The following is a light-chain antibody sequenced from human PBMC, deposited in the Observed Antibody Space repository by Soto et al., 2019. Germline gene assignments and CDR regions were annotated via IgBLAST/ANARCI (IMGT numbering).Light chain of an antibody. J-gene: IGKJ5*01. CDR3: QQHHSNPLT. CDR2: WAS. CDR1: QSVLYSSTGRNY. V-gene: IGKV4-1*01. Sequence: DIVMTQSPDSLALSLGERATINCKSSQSVLYSSTGRNYLVWYQQKAGQTPKMLIYWASTRESGVPDRFSGSGSGTDFTLTISKLQAEDVEVYYCQQHHSNPLTFGQGTRLEI.